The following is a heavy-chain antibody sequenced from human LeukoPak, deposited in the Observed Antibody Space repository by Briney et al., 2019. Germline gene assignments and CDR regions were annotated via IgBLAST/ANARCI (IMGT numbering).Heavy chain of an antibody. V-gene: IGHV3-23*01. CDR2: ISSSGGST. J-gene: IGHJ4*02. CDR1: GFTFSSYA. D-gene: IGHD5-18*01. CDR3: AKDAKVVDTAMVLIDY. Sequence: GGSLRLSCAASGFTFSSYAVSWVRQAPGKGLEWVSAISSSGGSTYYADSVKGRFTISRDNSKNTLYLQMNSLRAEDTAVYYCAKDAKVVDTAMVLIDYWGQGTLVTVSS.